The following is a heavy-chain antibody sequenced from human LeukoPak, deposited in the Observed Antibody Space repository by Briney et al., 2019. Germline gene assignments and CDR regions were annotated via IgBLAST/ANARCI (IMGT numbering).Heavy chain of an antibody. CDR3: AKGGSWDIVVVVAADY. J-gene: IGHJ4*02. D-gene: IGHD2-15*01. CDR2: ISSSGSTI. V-gene: IGHV3-48*03. CDR1: GFTFSSYE. Sequence: GGSLRLSCAASGFTFSSYEMSWVRQAPGKGLEWVSYISSSGSTIYYADSVKGRFTISRDNSKNTLYLQMNSLRAEDTAVYYCAKGGSWDIVVVVAADYWGQGTLVTVSS.